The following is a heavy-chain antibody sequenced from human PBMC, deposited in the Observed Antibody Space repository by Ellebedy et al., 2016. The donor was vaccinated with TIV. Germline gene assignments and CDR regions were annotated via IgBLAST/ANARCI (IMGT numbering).Heavy chain of an antibody. V-gene: IGHV3-30-3*01. CDR2: ISYDGSRR. CDR3: ARDISGSYYADH. Sequence: PGGSLRLSCAASGFTFSSHAMHWVRQAPGKGLEWVTFISYDGSRRYYADSVKGRFTLSRDNSKNTLDLQMNSLRAEDTAVYYCARDISGSYYADHWGQGTLVTVSS. J-gene: IGHJ4*02. D-gene: IGHD1-26*01. CDR1: GFTFSSHA.